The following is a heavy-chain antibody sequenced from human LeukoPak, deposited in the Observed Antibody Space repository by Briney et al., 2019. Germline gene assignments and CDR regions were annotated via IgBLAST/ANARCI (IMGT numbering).Heavy chain of an antibody. Sequence: SETLSLTCAVYGGSFSGYYWSWIRQPPGKGLEWIGEINHSGSTNYNPSLKSRVTVSVDTSKNQFSLKLSSVTAADTAVYYCARGVITFGGVIDYYFDYWGQGTLVTVSS. J-gene: IGHJ4*02. V-gene: IGHV4-34*01. CDR3: ARGVITFGGVIDYYFDY. CDR1: GGSFSGYY. D-gene: IGHD3-16*02. CDR2: INHSGST.